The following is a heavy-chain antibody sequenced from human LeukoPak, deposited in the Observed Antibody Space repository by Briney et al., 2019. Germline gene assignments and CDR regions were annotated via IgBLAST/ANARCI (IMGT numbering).Heavy chain of an antibody. V-gene: IGHV3-23*01. CDR1: GFTFSSNA. J-gene: IGHJ4*02. CDR2: ISGSGGST. D-gene: IGHD3-10*01. Sequence: GGSLRLSCAASGFTFSSNAMSWVRQAPGKGLEWGSAISGSGGSTYYADSVKGRFTISRDNSKNTLYLQMNSLRAEDTAVYYCAKDPPPTDSLLPEKYSSGSYYDYWGQGTLVTVSS. CDR3: AKDPPPTDSLLPEKYSSGSYYDY.